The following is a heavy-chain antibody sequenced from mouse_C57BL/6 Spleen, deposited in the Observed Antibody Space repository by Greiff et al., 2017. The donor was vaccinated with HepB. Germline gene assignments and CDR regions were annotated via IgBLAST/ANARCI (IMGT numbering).Heavy chain of an antibody. V-gene: IGHV1-81*01. CDR2: IYPRSGNT. J-gene: IGHJ4*01. CDR3: ARRDYSKDYAMDY. D-gene: IGHD2-5*01. CDR1: GYTFTSYG. Sequence: VQGVESGAELARPGASVKLSCKASGYTFTSYGISWVKQRTGQGLEWIGEIYPRSGNTYYNEKFKGKATLTADKSSSTAYMELRSLTSEDSAVYFCARRDYSKDYAMDYWGQGTSVTVSS.